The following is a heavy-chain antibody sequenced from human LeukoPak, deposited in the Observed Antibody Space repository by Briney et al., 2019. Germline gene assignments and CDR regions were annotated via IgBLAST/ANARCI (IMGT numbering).Heavy chain of an antibody. D-gene: IGHD3-22*01. V-gene: IGHV1-2*02. Sequence: ASVKVSCKASGYTFTSYYMHWVRQAPGQGLEWMGWINPNSGGTNYAQKFQGRVTMTRDTSISTAYMELSRLRSDDTAVYYCAREREWLLLDSFFDYWGQGTLVTVSS. J-gene: IGHJ4*02. CDR1: GYTFTSYY. CDR3: AREREWLLLDSFFDY. CDR2: INPNSGGT.